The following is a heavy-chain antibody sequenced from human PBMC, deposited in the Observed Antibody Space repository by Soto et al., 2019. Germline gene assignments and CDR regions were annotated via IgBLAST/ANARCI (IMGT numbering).Heavy chain of an antibody. D-gene: IGHD2-2*01. V-gene: IGHV3-11*01. CDR2: ITSSSDSTM. CDR1: GFTFSDYY. J-gene: IGHJ6*03. CDR3: ARLGSHCSSRSCYPYHYYMDV. Sequence: GGSLRLSCAASGFTFSDYYMTWIRQTPGKGLECVSYITSSSDSTMYYADSVKGRFTISRDNAKNSLFLQMNSLRAEDTAVYYCARLGSHCSSRSCYPYHYYMDVWGKGTTVTVSS.